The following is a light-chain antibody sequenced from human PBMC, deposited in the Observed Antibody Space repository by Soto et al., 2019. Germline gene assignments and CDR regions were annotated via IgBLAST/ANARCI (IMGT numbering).Light chain of an antibody. J-gene: IGLJ1*01. CDR2: VNN. CDR1: SSNIENNF. V-gene: IGLV1-51*01. CDR3: GTWDSRLSVYV. Sequence: QSVLTQPPSVSAAPGQKVTISCSGGSSNIENNFVSWYQKLPGTAPKLLIYVNNERPSGIPDRFSGSKSGTSATLGITGLQTGDEADYYCGTWDSRLSVYVVGTGTKLTVL.